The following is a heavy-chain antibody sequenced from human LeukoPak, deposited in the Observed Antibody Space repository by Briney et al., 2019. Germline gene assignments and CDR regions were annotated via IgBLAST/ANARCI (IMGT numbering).Heavy chain of an antibody. D-gene: IGHD3-22*01. Sequence: ASVKVSCKASGGTFSSYAISWVRQAPGQGLEWMGGIIPIFGTANYAQTFQGRVTITADKSTSTAYMELSSLRSEDTAVYYCASEADYYDSSGYAFDIWGQGTMVTVSS. V-gene: IGHV1-69*06. J-gene: IGHJ3*02. CDR2: IIPIFGTA. CDR3: ASEADYYDSSGYAFDI. CDR1: GGTFSSYA.